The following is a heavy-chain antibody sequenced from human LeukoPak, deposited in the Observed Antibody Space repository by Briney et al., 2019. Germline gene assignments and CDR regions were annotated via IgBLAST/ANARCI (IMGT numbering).Heavy chain of an antibody. CDR3: TTHLRGEEIFDY. J-gene: IGHJ4*02. D-gene: IGHD3-3*02. CDR2: IKSNTDGETT. CDR1: GFSFSIAW. Sequence: PGGSLRLSCAASGFSFSIAWMSWVRQAPGKGLEWVGRIKSNTDGETTDHAAPVKGRFTISRDDSKATLYLQMNSLKTEDTAVYYCTTHLRGEEIFDYWGQGTLVTVSS. V-gene: IGHV3-15*01.